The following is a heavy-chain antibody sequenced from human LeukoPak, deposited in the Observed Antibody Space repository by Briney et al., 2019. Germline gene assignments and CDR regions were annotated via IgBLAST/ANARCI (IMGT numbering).Heavy chain of an antibody. J-gene: IGHJ4*02. D-gene: IGHD3-3*01. CDR2: IYYSGST. CDR3: ARITIFGVALDY. Sequence: PSETLSLTCTVSGGSISSYYWSWIRQPPGKGLEWIGYIYYSGSTNYNPSLKSRVTISVDTSKNQFSLELSSVTAADTAVYYCARITIFGVALDYWGQGTLVTVSS. CDR1: GGSISSYY. V-gene: IGHV4-59*01.